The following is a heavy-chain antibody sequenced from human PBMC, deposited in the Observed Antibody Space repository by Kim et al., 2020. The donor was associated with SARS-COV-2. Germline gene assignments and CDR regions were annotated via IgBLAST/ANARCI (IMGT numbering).Heavy chain of an antibody. CDR1: GYTFTSYY. CDR3: ARASNYYDSSGYYSGY. D-gene: IGHD3-22*01. J-gene: IGHJ4*02. V-gene: IGHV1-46*01. Sequence: ASVKVSCKASGYTFTSYYMHWVRQAPGQGLEWMGIINPSGGSTSYAQKFQGRVTMTRDTSTSTVYMELSSLRSEDTAVYYCARASNYYDSSGYYSGYWGQGTLVTVSS. CDR2: INPSGGST.